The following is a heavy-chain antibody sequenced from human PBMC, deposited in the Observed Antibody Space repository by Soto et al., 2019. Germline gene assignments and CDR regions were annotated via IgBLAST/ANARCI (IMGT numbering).Heavy chain of an antibody. V-gene: IGHV4-61*08. CDR2: IYYSGST. Sequence: SETLSLTCTVSGGSISSGGYYWSWIRQHPGKGLEWIGYIYYSGSTNYNPSLKSRVTISVDTSKSQFSLKLSSVTAADTAVYYCARQQWLVLNAFDIWGQGTMVTVS. CDR1: GGSISSGGYY. D-gene: IGHD6-19*01. J-gene: IGHJ3*02. CDR3: ARQQWLVLNAFDI.